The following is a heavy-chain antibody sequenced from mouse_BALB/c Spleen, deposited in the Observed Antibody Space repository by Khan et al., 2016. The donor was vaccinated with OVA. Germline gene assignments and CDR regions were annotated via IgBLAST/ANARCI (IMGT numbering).Heavy chain of an antibody. V-gene: IGHV1-4*01. J-gene: IGHJ4*01. CDR3: ARRPTGYTMDY. CDR1: GYTFTSNT. Sequence: QMQLEESGAELARPGASVRMSCKASGYTFTSNTMHWVKQRPGQGLEWIGYINPRSGYTNYNQNFKDKATLTADKSSSTAYMQLSSLTSEDSAVYYCARRPTGYTMDYWGQGTSVTVSS. CDR2: INPRSGYT.